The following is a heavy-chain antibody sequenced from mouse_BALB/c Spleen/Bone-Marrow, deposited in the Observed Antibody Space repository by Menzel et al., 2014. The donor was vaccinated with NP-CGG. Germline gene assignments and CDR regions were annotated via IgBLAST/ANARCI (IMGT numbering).Heavy chain of an antibody. V-gene: IGHV4-1*02. J-gene: IGHJ3*01. Sequence: EVQLQQSGGGLVQPGGSLKLSCAASGFDFSRYWMSWVRQAPGKGLEWIGEINPDSNTINYTPSLKDKFIISRDNAKNTLYLQMSKVGSEDTALYYCARLGYYGSFAYWGQGTLVTVSA. CDR2: INPDSNTI. D-gene: IGHD1-2*01. CDR3: ARLGYYGSFAY. CDR1: GFDFSRYW.